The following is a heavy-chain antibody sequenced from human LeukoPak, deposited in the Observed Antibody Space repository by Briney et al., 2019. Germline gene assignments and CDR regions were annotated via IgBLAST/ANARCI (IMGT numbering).Heavy chain of an antibody. CDR1: GFTFSNYW. CDR3: ASAPLYGSGTTQGSYSFDY. D-gene: IGHD3-10*01. V-gene: IGHV3-74*01. CDR2: INNDGSSA. Sequence: PGGSLRLSCAASGFTFSNYWMHWVRQAPGKGLVWVSCINNDGSSASFADSVKGRFTISRDNARNTVDLQMSSLRAEDTAVYYCASAPLYGSGTTQGSYSFDYWGQGTLVTVSS. J-gene: IGHJ4*02.